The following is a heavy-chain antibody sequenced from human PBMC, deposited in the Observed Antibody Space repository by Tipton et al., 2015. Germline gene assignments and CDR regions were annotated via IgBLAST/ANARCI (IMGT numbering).Heavy chain of an antibody. D-gene: IGHD7-27*01. J-gene: IGHJ4*02. CDR2: IFTSGST. CDR1: GGSISSYS. Sequence: TLSLTCTVSGGSISSYSWSWIRQPAGRGLEWIGHIFTSGSTNYNSSLKSRVTMSVDTSTNQFSLKLSSVTAADTAVYYCARRSLVGNWGLDSWGQGALVTVSS. V-gene: IGHV4-4*07. CDR3: ARRSLVGNWGLDS.